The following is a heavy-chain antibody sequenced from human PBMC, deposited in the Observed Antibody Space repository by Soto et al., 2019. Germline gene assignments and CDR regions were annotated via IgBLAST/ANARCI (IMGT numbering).Heavy chain of an antibody. Sequence: ASVKVSCKASGYTFTSYYMHWVRQAPGQGLEWMGIINPSGGSTSYAQKFQGRVTMTRDTSTSTVYMELSSLRSEDTAVYYCARIEAADDYHYYGMDVWGQGTRVTVPS. V-gene: IGHV1-46*01. D-gene: IGHD6-13*01. CDR2: INPSGGST. CDR1: GYTFTSYY. J-gene: IGHJ6*02. CDR3: ARIEAADDYHYYGMDV.